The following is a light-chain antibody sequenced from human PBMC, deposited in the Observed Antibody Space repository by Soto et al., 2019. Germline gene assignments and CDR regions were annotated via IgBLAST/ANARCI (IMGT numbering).Light chain of an antibody. Sequence: DIQMTQSPSSVSASVGDRVTITCRASQDINIWLAWYQQKPGRAPKLLIYAASSLQSGVPSRFSGSGSGTDFTLTISSLQPDDFAAYYCLQANSFPLTFGRGTKVEI. V-gene: IGKV1-12*01. CDR2: AAS. CDR1: QDINIW. CDR3: LQANSFPLT. J-gene: IGKJ4*01.